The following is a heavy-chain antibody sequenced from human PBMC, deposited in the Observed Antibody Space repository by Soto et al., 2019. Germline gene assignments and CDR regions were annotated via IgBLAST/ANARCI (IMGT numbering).Heavy chain of an antibody. V-gene: IGHV6-1*01. CDR1: GDSVSSNSAA. J-gene: IGHJ6*02. D-gene: IGHD6-19*01. Sequence: SQTLSLSCAISGDSVSSNSAAWNWIRQSPSRGLEWLGRTYYRSKWYNDYAVSVKSRITINPDTSKNQFSLQLNSVTPEDTAVYYCARGPASLAVPDESGLDVWGQGTTVTVSS. CDR2: TYYRSKWYN. CDR3: ARGPASLAVPDESGLDV.